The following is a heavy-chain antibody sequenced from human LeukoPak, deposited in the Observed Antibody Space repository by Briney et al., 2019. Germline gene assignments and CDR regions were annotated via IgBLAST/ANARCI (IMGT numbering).Heavy chain of an antibody. Sequence: PSETLSLTCTVSVGSISSGDYYWSWIRQPPGEGLEWIGYIHYTGSTYYIPSLKSRVTISVDTSKNQFSLKLTSVTAADTAVYYCARDSSSWGGFDYWGQGTLVTVSS. CDR1: VGSISSGDYY. CDR3: ARDSSSWGGFDY. J-gene: IGHJ4*02. V-gene: IGHV4-30-4*08. CDR2: IHYTGST. D-gene: IGHD6-13*01.